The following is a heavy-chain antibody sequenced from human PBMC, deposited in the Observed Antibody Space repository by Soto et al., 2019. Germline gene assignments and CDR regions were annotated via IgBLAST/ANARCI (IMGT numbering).Heavy chain of an antibody. Sequence: QVQLVQSGAEVKKPGSSVKVSCKASGGTFSSYAISWVRQAPGQGLEWMGGIIPIFGTENYAQKFQARVTITADESTSTAYMELSSLRSEDTAVYYCARRPPLRYFDLEHTNWCQGTLVTVSS. D-gene: IGHD3-9*01. CDR1: GGTFSSYA. J-gene: IGHJ4*02. V-gene: IGHV1-69*01. CDR2: IIPIFGTE. CDR3: ARRPPLRYFDLEHTN.